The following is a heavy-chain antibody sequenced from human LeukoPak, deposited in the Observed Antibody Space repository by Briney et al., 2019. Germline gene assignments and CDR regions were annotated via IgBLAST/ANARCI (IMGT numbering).Heavy chain of an antibody. CDR2: IILIFGTA. CDR3: ARSTPDQTTAVPLDY. CDR1: GGTFSSYA. Sequence: SLKVSCKASGGTFSSYAISWVRQAPGQGVEWMGGIILIFGTANYAQKLQGRVTITADESTSTAYMELSSLRSEDTAVYYCARSTPDQTTAVPLDYWGQGTLVTVSS. J-gene: IGHJ4*02. V-gene: IGHV1-69*01. D-gene: IGHD6-13*01.